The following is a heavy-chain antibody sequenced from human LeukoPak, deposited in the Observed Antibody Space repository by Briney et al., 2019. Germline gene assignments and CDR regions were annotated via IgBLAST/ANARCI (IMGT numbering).Heavy chain of an antibody. Sequence: SETLSLTCAVSGYSISSGYYWGWIRQPPGRGLEWTGSIYHSGSTYNNPSLKSRVTISVDTSKNQFSLKLSSVTAADTAVFYCAKWGTTAFDYWGQGILVTVSS. CDR3: AKWGTTAFDY. CDR1: GYSISSGYY. J-gene: IGHJ4*02. CDR2: IYHSGST. V-gene: IGHV4-38-2*01. D-gene: IGHD4-17*01.